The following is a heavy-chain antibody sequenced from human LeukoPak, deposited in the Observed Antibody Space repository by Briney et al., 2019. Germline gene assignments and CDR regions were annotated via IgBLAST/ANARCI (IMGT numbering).Heavy chain of an antibody. CDR2: IYYSGST. J-gene: IGHJ6*02. D-gene: IGHD6-13*01. Sequence: SETLSLTCTVSGGSISSYYWSWIRQPPGKGLEWIGYIYYSGSTNYNPSPKSRVTISVDTSKNQFSLKLSSVTAADTAVYYCARWGSYSSSWSGMDVWGQGTTVTVSS. V-gene: IGHV4-59*01. CDR1: GGSISSYY. CDR3: ARWGSYSSSWSGMDV.